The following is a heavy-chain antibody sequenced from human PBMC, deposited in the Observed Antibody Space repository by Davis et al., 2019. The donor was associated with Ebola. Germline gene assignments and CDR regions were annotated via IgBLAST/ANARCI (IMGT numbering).Heavy chain of an antibody. CDR3: ARVLEQYSYGRPNYYYGMDV. V-gene: IGHV3-74*01. CDR2: INSDGSST. Sequence: PGGSLRLSCAASGFTFSSYWMHWVRQAPGKGLVWVSRINSDGSSTSYADSVKGRFTISRDNSKNTLYLQMNSLRAEDTAVYYCARVLEQYSYGRPNYYYGMDVWGQGTTVTVSS. D-gene: IGHD5-18*01. CDR1: GFTFSSYW. J-gene: IGHJ6*02.